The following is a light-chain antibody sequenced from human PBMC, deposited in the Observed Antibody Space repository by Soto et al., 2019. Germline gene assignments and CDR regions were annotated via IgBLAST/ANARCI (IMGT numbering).Light chain of an antibody. CDR3: QQSYSTPT. J-gene: IGKJ4*01. CDR2: AAS. V-gene: IGKV1-39*01. Sequence: DIQMTQSPSSLSASEGDRVTITCRASQSINSYLNWYQHKPGKAPKLLIYAASNLQSGVPSRFSGSGSGTDFTLIISSLKPEDFVTYYCQQSYSTPTFGGGTKVEIK. CDR1: QSINSY.